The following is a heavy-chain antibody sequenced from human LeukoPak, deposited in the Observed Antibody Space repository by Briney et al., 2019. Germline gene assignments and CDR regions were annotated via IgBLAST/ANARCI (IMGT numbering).Heavy chain of an antibody. D-gene: IGHD6-19*01. Sequence: GGSLRLSCAASGFTFSSYAMTWVRQAPGKGLEWVSTISGSGGSTYFADSVKGRFTISRDNSKNTLSLQMNSLRAEDTAVYYCAKSRGWYFPAPLAFDYWGQGTLVTVSS. V-gene: IGHV3-23*01. J-gene: IGHJ4*02. CDR1: GFTFSSYA. CDR2: ISGSGGST. CDR3: AKSRGWYFPAPLAFDY.